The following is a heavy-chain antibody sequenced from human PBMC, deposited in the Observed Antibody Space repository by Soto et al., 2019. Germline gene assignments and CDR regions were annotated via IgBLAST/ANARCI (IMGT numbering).Heavy chain of an antibody. V-gene: IGHV4-31*03. CDR2: IYHSGGT. J-gene: IGHJ6*02. CDR3: ARDNRIKVNPANGAYGMDV. CDR1: GDSISGGGYY. D-gene: IGHD2-21*01. Sequence: HVQLQEAGPGLVKTSQTLSLTCSVSGDSISGGGYYWGWVRQRPGKGLEWLGCIYHSGGTHYNPTLKNRLTSAVDKSNNQCSLRLTSVTAADTAVYYCARDNRIKVNPANGAYGMDVWGQGTTVTVSS.